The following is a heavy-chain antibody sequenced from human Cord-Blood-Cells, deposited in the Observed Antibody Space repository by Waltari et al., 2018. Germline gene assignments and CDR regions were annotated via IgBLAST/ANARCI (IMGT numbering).Heavy chain of an antibody. CDR2: IAYDGSNK. CDR1: GFTFSRYG. V-gene: IGHV3-30*18. J-gene: IGHJ3*02. CDR3: AKGGVSSGWFDAFDI. D-gene: IGHD6-19*01. Sequence: VQLVESGGGVVQPGRSLRLSCAASGFTFSRYGMHWVRQAPGKGLGWVAVIAYDGSNKYYADSVKGRFTISRDNSKNTLYLQMNSLRAEDTAVYYCAKGGVSSGWFDAFDIWGQGTMVTVSS.